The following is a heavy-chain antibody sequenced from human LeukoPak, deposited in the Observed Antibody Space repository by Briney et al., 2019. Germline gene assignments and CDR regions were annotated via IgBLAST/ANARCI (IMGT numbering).Heavy chain of an antibody. D-gene: IGHD4-11*01. CDR3: SRVDYSDFGGSLH. Sequence: ASVNVSCKASGYVFNKYGITWVRQAPGQGLEWMGWISAYDGKRDFAQRFHDRLTMTTDTSTRTAYMELRNLRSDDTAIYYCSRVDYSDFGGSLHWGQGTLVTVSS. CDR2: ISAYDGKR. CDR1: GYVFNKYG. V-gene: IGHV1-18*01. J-gene: IGHJ4*02.